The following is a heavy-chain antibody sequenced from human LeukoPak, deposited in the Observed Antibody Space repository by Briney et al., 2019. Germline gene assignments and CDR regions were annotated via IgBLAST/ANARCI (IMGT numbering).Heavy chain of an antibody. CDR2: IYYSGST. J-gene: IGHJ4*02. D-gene: IGHD3-22*01. Sequence: PSETLSLTCTVSGGSISSSSYYWGWIRQPPGKGLEWIGSIYYSGSTYYNPSLKSRVTISVDTSKNQFSLKLSSVTAADTAVYYCAKDSVVSGAYYPDYWGQGSLVIVSS. CDR3: AKDSVVSGAYYPDY. CDR1: GGSISSSSYY. V-gene: IGHV4-39*02.